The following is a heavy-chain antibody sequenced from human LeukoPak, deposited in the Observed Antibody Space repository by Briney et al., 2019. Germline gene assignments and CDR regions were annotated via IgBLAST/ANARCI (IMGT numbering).Heavy chain of an antibody. J-gene: IGHJ5*02. CDR1: GYTFTGYY. V-gene: IGHV1-2*02. CDR3: ARDSRYSSSHFDP. CDR2: INPNSGGT. Sequence: GASVKVSCKASGYTFTGYYMHWVRQAPGQGLEWMGWINPNSGGTNYAQKFQGRVTMTRDTSISTAYMELSRLRSDDTAVYYCARDSRYSSSHFDPWGQGTLVTVSS. D-gene: IGHD6-13*01.